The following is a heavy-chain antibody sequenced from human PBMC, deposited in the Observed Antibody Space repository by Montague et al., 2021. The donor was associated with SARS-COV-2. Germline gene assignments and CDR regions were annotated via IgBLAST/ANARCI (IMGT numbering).Heavy chain of an antibody. D-gene: IGHD5-18*01. J-gene: IGHJ2*01. CDR2: IYHSGNT. CDR3: AREYRIELWQTNWYFGL. Sequence: SETLSLTCSVSGGSISGYYWSWIRQPPGKGLEWIGYIYHSGNTKYNPSLKSRVSISVDTSKNQFSLRLSSVTAADTAVYYCAREYRIELWQTNWYFGLWGRGTLSLSP. V-gene: IGHV4-59*01. CDR1: GGSISGYY.